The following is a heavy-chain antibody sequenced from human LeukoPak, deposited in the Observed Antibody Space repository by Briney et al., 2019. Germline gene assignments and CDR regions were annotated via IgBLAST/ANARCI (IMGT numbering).Heavy chain of an antibody. D-gene: IGHD5-18*01. V-gene: IGHV4-59*08. Sequence: NPSETLSLTCTVSGGSISSYYWSWIRQPPGKGLEWIGYIYYSGSTNYNPSLMNRVTISVDTSKNQFSLKLSSVTAADTAVYYCARHGVQIQLWRNYYYGMDVWGQGTTVTVSS. CDR3: ARHGVQIQLWRNYYYGMDV. J-gene: IGHJ6*02. CDR2: IYYSGST. CDR1: GGSISSYY.